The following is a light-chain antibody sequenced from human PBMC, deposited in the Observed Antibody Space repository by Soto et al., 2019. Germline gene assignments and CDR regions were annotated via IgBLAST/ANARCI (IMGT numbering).Light chain of an antibody. CDR3: SSYTTSNTRQIV. CDR2: DVS. Sequence: SVLTQPGSVSGSPGQSITISCTGTSSDVGGYNYVSWYQQHPGKAPKFMIYDVSNRPSGVSNRFSGSKSGNTASLTISGLQAEEEADYYCSSYTTSNTRQIVFGTGTKVTVL. J-gene: IGLJ1*01. CDR1: SSDVGGYNY. V-gene: IGLV2-14*01.